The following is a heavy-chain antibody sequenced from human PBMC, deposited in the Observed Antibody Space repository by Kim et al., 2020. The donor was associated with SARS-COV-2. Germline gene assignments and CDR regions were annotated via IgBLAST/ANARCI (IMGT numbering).Heavy chain of an antibody. D-gene: IGHD5-18*01. V-gene: IGHV4-39*01. CDR2: IYYSRST. CDR1: GGSISSSSYY. J-gene: IGHJ4*02. Sequence: SETLSLTCTVSGGSISSSSYYWGWIRQPPGKELEWIGSIYYSRSTYYNPPLKSPVTISVDTSKTQFSLKLSSVTAADTSVYYCARHSGWIQLWDIDYCGQGTLVTVSS. CDR3: ARHSGWIQLWDIDY.